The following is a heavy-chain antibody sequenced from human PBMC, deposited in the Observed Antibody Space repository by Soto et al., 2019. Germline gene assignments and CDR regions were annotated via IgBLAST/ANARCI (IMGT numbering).Heavy chain of an antibody. CDR1: GFTFSSYA. V-gene: IGHV3-23*01. D-gene: IGHD3-3*01. CDR3: AKDPTIFGPPHYGMDV. Sequence: EVQLLESGGGAAQPGGSRRLSCAASGFTFSSYAMSWVRQAPGKGLEWVSVISGNSASTYYADSVKGRFTISRDNSKNTLYLQMNSLRVEDTAVYYCAKDPTIFGPPHYGMDVWGQGTTVTVSS. CDR2: ISGNSAST. J-gene: IGHJ6*02.